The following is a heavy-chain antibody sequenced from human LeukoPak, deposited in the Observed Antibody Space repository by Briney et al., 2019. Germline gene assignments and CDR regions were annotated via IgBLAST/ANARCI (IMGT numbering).Heavy chain of an antibody. CDR1: GFTFSSYS. Sequence: GGSLRLSCAASGFTFSSYSMNWVRQAPGKGLEWVSSISSSSSYIYYADSVKGRFTISRDNAKNSLYLQINSLRAEDTAVYYCARGPAIRAAAGTRDYWGQGTLVTVSS. J-gene: IGHJ4*02. D-gene: IGHD6-13*01. CDR3: ARGPAIRAAAGTRDY. CDR2: ISSSSSYI. V-gene: IGHV3-21*01.